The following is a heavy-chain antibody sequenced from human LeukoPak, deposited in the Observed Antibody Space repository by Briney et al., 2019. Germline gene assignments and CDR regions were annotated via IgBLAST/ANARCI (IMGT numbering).Heavy chain of an antibody. J-gene: IGHJ4*02. V-gene: IGHV3-21*01. Sequence: AGSLRLSCAASGFTFSSYSMNWVRQAPGKGLEWVSSISSSSSYIYYADSVKGRFTISRDNAKSSLYLQMNSLRAEDTAVYYCARDARYFDWLLSRYFDYWGQGTLVTVSS. CDR1: GFTFSSYS. CDR3: ARDARYFDWLLSRYFDY. CDR2: ISSSSSYI. D-gene: IGHD3-9*01.